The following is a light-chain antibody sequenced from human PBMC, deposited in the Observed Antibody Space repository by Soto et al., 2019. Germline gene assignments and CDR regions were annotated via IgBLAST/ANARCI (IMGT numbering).Light chain of an antibody. Sequence: VLTQPPSASGTPGQRVTISCSGSSSNIGINYVYWYQQLPGTAPKLLIYWSNQRPSGVPDRFSASKSGTSASLAISGLRSEDEADYYCAAWDDSLSGVVFGGGTKVTVL. J-gene: IGLJ2*01. CDR2: WSN. V-gene: IGLV1-47*01. CDR1: SSNIGINY. CDR3: AAWDDSLSGVV.